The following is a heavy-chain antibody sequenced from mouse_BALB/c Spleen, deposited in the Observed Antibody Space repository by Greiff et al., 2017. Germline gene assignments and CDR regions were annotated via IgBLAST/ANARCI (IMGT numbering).Heavy chain of an antibody. V-gene: IGHV14-3*02. CDR2: IDPANGNT. D-gene: IGHD1-1*01. CDR1: GFNIKDTY. Sequence: VHVKQSGSELVKPGASVKLSCTASGFNIKDTYMHWVKQRPEQGLEWIGRIDPANGNTKYDPKFQGKATITADTSSNTAYLQLSSLTSEDTAFYYCARYALYYYGSSYWYFDVWGAGTTVTVSS. CDR3: ARYALYYYGSSYWYFDV. J-gene: IGHJ1*01.